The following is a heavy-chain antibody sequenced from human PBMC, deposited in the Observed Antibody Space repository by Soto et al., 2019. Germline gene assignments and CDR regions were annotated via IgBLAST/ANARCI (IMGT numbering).Heavy chain of an antibody. Sequence: SETLSLTCTVSGGSISSGDYYWSWIRQPPGKGLEWIGYIYYSGSTYYNPSLKSRVTISVDTSKNQFSLKLSSVTAADTAVYYCARDNLVVVAARDYHYYGMDGWRQGTTVTVPS. CDR3: ARDNLVVVAARDYHYYGMDG. CDR1: GGSISSGDYY. CDR2: IYYSGST. D-gene: IGHD2-15*01. V-gene: IGHV4-30-4*01. J-gene: IGHJ6*02.